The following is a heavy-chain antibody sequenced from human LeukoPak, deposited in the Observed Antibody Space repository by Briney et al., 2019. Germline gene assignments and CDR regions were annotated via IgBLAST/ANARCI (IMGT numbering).Heavy chain of an antibody. V-gene: IGHV1-69*05. Sequence: SAKVSCKASGGTFSSYAISWVRQAPEQGLEWMGGIIPIFGTANYAQKFQGRVTITTDESTSTAYMELSRLRPEDTAVYYCATDSSGYYYDYWGQGTLVTVSA. D-gene: IGHD3-22*01. CDR3: ATDSSGYYYDY. J-gene: IGHJ4*02. CDR1: GGTFSSYA. CDR2: IIPIFGTA.